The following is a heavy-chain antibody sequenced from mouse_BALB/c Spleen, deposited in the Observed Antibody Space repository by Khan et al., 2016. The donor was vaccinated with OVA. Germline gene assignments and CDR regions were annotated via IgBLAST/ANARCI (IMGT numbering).Heavy chain of an antibody. CDR3: VRDGAYHRNDGWFAY. CDR1: GYTFTSYT. Sequence: VQLQQSGAELARPGASVKMSCKASGYTFTSYTIHWIKKRPGQGLEWIGYINPSNGYTNYNQKLKDKATLTTDKSSTTAYLQMSSLTSEDSAVYNCVRDGAYHRNDGWFAYWGQGTLVTVSA. V-gene: IGHV1-4*01. D-gene: IGHD2-14*01. CDR2: INPSNGYT. J-gene: IGHJ3*01.